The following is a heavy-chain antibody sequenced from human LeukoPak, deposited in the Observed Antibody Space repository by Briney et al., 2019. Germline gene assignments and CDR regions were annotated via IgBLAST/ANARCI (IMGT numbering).Heavy chain of an antibody. CDR1: GLTVSTNY. V-gene: IGHV3-11*04. CDR3: ARDEGQLLFEY. D-gene: IGHD6-6*01. Sequence: GSLRLSCAATGLTVSTNYMSWVRQAPGKGLEWVSYISSSGRTIYYADSVKGRFTISRDNAKNSLYLQMNSLRAEDTAVYYCARDEGQLLFEYWGQGTLVTVSS. J-gene: IGHJ4*02. CDR2: ISSSGRTI.